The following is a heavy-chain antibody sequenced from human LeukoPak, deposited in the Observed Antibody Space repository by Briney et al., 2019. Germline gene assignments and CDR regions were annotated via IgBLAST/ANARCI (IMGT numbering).Heavy chain of an antibody. CDR3: AMKVVAFDNWFDP. D-gene: IGHD3-22*01. CDR2: IYHSGST. J-gene: IGHJ5*02. V-gene: IGHV4-4*02. CDR1: GGSICSSNW. Sequence: SETLSLTCAVSGGSICSSNWWSWVRQPPGKGLEWIGEIYHSGSTNYNPSLKSRVTISVDKSKNQFSLKLSSVTAADTAVYYCAMKVVAFDNWFDPWGQGTLVTVSS.